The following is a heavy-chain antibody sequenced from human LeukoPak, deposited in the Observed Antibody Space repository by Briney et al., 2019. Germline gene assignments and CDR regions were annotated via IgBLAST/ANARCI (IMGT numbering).Heavy chain of an antibody. J-gene: IGHJ6*03. CDR2: IYSGGST. Sequence: GGSLRLSCAASGFTVSSNYMSWVRQAPGKGLEWVSVIYSGGSTYYADSVKGRFTISRDNSKNTLYLQMNSLRSEDTAVYYCARGPYSGSYYRSHYYMDVWGKGTTVTISS. CDR1: GFTVSSNY. D-gene: IGHD1-26*01. CDR3: ARGPYSGSYYRSHYYMDV. V-gene: IGHV3-53*05.